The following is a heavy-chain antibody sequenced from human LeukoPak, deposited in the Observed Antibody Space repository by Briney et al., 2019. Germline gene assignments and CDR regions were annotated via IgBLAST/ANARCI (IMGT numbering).Heavy chain of an antibody. V-gene: IGHV1-2*02. CDR2: INPNSGGT. J-gene: IGHJ3*02. CDR3: ARVKRWLQSRAFDI. D-gene: IGHD5-24*01. CDR1: GYTFTGYY. Sequence: ASVKVSCKASGYTFTGYYMHLVRQAPGQGLEWMGWINPNSGGTNYAQKFQGRVTMTRDTSISTAYMELSRLRSDDTAVYYCARVKRWLQSRAFDIWGQGTMVTVSS.